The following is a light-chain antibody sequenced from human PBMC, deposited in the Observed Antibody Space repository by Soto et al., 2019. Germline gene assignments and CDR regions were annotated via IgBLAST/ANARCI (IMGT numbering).Light chain of an antibody. CDR2: GAS. J-gene: IGKJ5*01. CDR1: QSVSSN. V-gene: IGKV3-15*01. CDR3: XXXNXWPXIT. Sequence: EIVMTQSPATLSVSPGERATLSCRASQSVSSNLAWYQQKPGQAPRLLIYGASTRATGIPARFSGSGSGTEFTLTISSLXSXXXXXXXXXXXNXWPXITFGQGTRLEIK.